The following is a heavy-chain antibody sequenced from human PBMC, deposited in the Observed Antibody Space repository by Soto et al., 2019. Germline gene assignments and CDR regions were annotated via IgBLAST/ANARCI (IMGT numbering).Heavy chain of an antibody. J-gene: IGHJ6*02. CDR2: ISAYNGNT. CDR1: GYTFTSYG. V-gene: IGHV1-18*01. D-gene: IGHD6-13*01. Sequence: QVQLVQSGAEVKKPGASVKVSCKASGYTFTSYGISWVRQAPGQGLEWMGWISAYNGNTNYAQKLQARVTMTTDTSXITXYXVLRSLRSDDTAVYYCARDMAAAGYPSAYYYYGMDVWGQGTTVTVAS. CDR3: ARDMAAAGYPSAYYYYGMDV.